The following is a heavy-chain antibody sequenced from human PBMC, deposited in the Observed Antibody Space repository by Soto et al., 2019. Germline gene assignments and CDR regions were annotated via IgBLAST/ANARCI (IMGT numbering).Heavy chain of an antibody. V-gene: IGHV3-53*01. J-gene: IGHJ4*02. CDR1: GFSVSNNY. D-gene: IGHD1-26*01. Sequence: EVQVVESGGGLIQPGGSLRLSCAVSGFSVSNNYMGWVRPAPGKGLEWVSFLYSVGSTYYTDSVKGRFTISRDTSQNTVHLQMNSLRAEDTAVYYCARARPPGWEIRGGYFDSWGQGTLVTVSS. CDR3: ARARPPGWEIRGGYFDS. CDR2: LYSVGST.